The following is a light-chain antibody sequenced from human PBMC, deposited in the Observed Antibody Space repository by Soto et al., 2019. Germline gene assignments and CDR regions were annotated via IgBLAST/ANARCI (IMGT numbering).Light chain of an antibody. CDR2: DNN. J-gene: IGLJ1*01. Sequence: QSVLTQPPSVSAAPGQKVTISCSGSSSNIGNNYVSWYQQLPGTAPKLLIYDNNKRPSGIPDRFSGSKSGTSATLGITGLQTGDEADYYCSSYTSSSTLFGTGTKLTVL. V-gene: IGLV1-51*01. CDR1: SSNIGNNY. CDR3: SSYTSSSTL.